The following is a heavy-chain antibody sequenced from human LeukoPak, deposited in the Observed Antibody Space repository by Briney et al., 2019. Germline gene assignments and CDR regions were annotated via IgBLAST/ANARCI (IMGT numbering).Heavy chain of an antibody. J-gene: IGHJ4*02. CDR1: GGSISSSSYY. CDR3: ARHNRHYDFWSGYYNPGPLEY. Sequence: PSETLSLTCTVSGGSISSSSYYWGWIRQPPGKGLEWIGSIYYSGSTYYNPSLKSRVTISVDTSKNQFSLKLSSVTAADTAVYYCARHNRHYDFWSGYYNPGPLEYCGQGTLVTVSS. D-gene: IGHD3-3*01. CDR2: IYYSGST. V-gene: IGHV4-39*01.